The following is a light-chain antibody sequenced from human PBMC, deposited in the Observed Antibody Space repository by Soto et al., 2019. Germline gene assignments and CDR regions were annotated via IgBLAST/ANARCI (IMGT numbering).Light chain of an antibody. CDR3: QQSYSTPRT. CDR1: QSISSH. Sequence: DIQMTQSPSSLSASVGDRVTITCRASQSISSHLNWYQQKAGKAPKLLIYAASSLQSGVPSRFSGSGSGTDFPLTISSLQPEDFATYYCQQSYSTPRTFGGGTKVEIK. CDR2: AAS. V-gene: IGKV1-39*01. J-gene: IGKJ4*01.